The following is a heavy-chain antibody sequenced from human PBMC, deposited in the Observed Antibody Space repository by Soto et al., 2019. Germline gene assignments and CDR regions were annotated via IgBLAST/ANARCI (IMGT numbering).Heavy chain of an antibody. J-gene: IGHJ1*01. D-gene: IGHD2-2*01. Sequence: QVQLQQWGAGLLKPSDTLSLTCAVYGGCFSGYYWSWIRQPPGKGLECIGEINHSGSTNYNPSLQSRVTISVDTSKNQFSLKLSSVTAADTAVYYCARGPTGGPPAQHGGQGTLVTVSS. CDR2: INHSGST. V-gene: IGHV4-34*01. CDR3: ARGPTGGPPAQH. CDR1: GGCFSGYY.